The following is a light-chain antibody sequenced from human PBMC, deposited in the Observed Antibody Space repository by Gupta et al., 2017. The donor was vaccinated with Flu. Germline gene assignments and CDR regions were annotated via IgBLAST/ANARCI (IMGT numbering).Light chain of an antibody. CDR2: EVS. J-gene: IGLJ1*01. CDR1: SSDVGGYNY. Sequence: QSALTQPASVSGSPGPSIPLPCTGTSSDVGGYNYVSCYQQHPGKAPKLMIYEVSNRPSGVSNRFSGSKSGNTASLTISGLQAEDEADYYCSSYTSSSTYVFGTGTKVTVL. CDR3: SSYTSSSTYV. V-gene: IGLV2-14*01.